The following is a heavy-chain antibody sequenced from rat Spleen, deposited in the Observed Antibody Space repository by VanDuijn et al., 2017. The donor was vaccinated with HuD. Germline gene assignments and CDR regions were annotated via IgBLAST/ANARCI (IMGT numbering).Heavy chain of an antibody. V-gene: IGHV5-22*01. CDR3: TRGGYNNFWYFDF. CDR2: ISYEGSST. J-gene: IGHJ1*01. Sequence: EVQLVESDGGLVQPGRSLKLSCAASGFTFSDFYMAWVRQAPTKGLEWVATISYEGSSTYYGDSVKGRFTISRDNAKSTLYLQMNSLRSEDTATYYCTRGGYNNFWYFDFWGPGTMVTVSS. D-gene: IGHD1-10*01. CDR1: GFTFSDFY.